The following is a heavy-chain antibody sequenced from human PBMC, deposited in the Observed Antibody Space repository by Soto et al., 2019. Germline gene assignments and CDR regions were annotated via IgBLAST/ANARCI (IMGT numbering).Heavy chain of an antibody. Sequence: QVQLVQSGAEVKKPGASVKVSCKTSGYTFTSHYKHSVRQAPGQGLEWMGMIDPYDCTTTNAHRFQGRDTMTRDTYMTTVKMEMNSLRSEDTATYFCARDMVAASTTTFRPRGQGYGNDYWGQGNLVTVSS. CDR3: ARDMVAASTTTFRPRGQGYGNDY. CDR2: IDPYDCTT. CDR1: GYTFTSHY. J-gene: IGHJ4*02. V-gene: IGHV1-46*01. D-gene: IGHD5-18*01.